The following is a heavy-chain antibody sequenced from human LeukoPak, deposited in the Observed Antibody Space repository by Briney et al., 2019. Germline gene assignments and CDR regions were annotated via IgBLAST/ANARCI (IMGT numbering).Heavy chain of an antibody. J-gene: IGHJ4*02. CDR1: GFTFSSYG. CDR2: IRYDGSNK. Sequence: GGSLRLSCAASGFTFSSYGMHWVRQAPGKGLEWVAFIRYDGSNKYYADSVKGRFTISRDNSKNTLYLQMNSLRAEDTAVYYRAKNRWELPPVFDYWGQGTLVTVSS. CDR3: AKNRWELPPVFDY. V-gene: IGHV3-30*02. D-gene: IGHD1-26*01.